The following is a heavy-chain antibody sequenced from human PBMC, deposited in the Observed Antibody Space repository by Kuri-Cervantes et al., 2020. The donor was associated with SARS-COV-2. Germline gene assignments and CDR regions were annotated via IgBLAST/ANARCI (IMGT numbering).Heavy chain of an antibody. D-gene: IGHD5/OR15-5a*01. CDR3: ARVPSTGPVSGGFDY. Sequence: ESLKISCTVSGGSISSYYWSWIRQPAGKGLEWIGRIYTSGSTNYNPSLKSRVTASVDTSKKQFSLKLNSVTAADTAVYFCARVPSTGPVSGGFDYWGQGSLVTVSS. CDR2: IYTSGST. V-gene: IGHV4-4*07. J-gene: IGHJ4*02. CDR1: GGSISSYY.